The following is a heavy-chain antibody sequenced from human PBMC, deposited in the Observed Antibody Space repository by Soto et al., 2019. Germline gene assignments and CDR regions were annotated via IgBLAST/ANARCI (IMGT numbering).Heavy chain of an antibody. Sequence: EVPLSGSGGGLVQPGGSLSLSCAASGFTFSSYAMSWVRQAPGKGLEWVSAISGSSTSTYYADSVKGRFIISRDNSKNTLYRQMNSLRAEDTAVYYCAKEPSTVFAMENYFDYWGQGTLVTVSS. V-gene: IGHV3-23*01. CDR3: AKEPSTVFAMENYFDY. J-gene: IGHJ4*02. CDR2: ISGSSTST. D-gene: IGHD3-10*02. CDR1: GFTFSSYA.